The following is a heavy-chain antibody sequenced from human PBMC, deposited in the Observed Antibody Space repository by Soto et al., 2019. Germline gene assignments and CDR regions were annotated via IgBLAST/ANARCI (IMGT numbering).Heavy chain of an antibody. CDR3: GKERRGSGWSVCNF. Sequence: VQLLESGGGLVQPGGSLRLSFAASGFPFRDYAMNWVRQAPGKGLEWVSDISGNGDSALYADSVKGPFTVSRDNSMDTLYLQMNCLRVDDTAVYFCGKERRGSGWSVCNFWGQGTLVTVSS. CDR2: ISGNGDSA. V-gene: IGHV3-23*01. D-gene: IGHD6-19*01. J-gene: IGHJ4*02. CDR1: GFPFRDYA.